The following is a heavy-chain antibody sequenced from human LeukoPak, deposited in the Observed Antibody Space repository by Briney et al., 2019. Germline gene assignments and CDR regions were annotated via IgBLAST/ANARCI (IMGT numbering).Heavy chain of an antibody. CDR1: GFTFSSYS. V-gene: IGHV3-48*04. D-gene: IGHD3-22*01. CDR3: ARTEYYYDSSGYSGYFDY. J-gene: IGHJ4*02. Sequence: PGGSLRLSCAASGFTFSSYSMNWVRQAPGKGLEWVSYISSSSTIYYADSVKGRFTISRDNAKNSLYLQMNSLRAEDTAVYYCARTEYYYDSSGYSGYFDYWGQGTLVTVSS. CDR2: ISSSSTI.